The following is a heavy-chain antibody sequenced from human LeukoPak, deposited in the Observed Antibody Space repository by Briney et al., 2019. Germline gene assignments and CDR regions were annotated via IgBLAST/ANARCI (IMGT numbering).Heavy chain of an antibody. D-gene: IGHD6-13*01. V-gene: IGHV1-58*01. CDR3: ARDKISAARGYDY. CDR2: IVVGSGNT. CDR1: GFTFTSSA. J-gene: IGHJ4*02. Sequence: ASVKVSCKASGFTFTSSAVQWVRQARGQRLEWIGWIVVGSGNTNYAQKFQGRVTMTRDTSTSTVYMELSSLRSEDTAVYYCARDKISAARGYDYWGQGTLVTVSS.